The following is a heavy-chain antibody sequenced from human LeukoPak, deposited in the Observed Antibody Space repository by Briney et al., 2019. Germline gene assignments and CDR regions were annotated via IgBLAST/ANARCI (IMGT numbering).Heavy chain of an antibody. CDR2: IVGGVGTT. CDR3: AKARLSTGWAYNDY. D-gene: IGHD6-19*01. Sequence: GGSLRLSCAASGFTFSGYAMSWVRQAPGNGLEWVSGIVGGVGTTFYADSVKGRFTISRDNSKNTVYLQMNSLRAEDTAVYFCAKARLSTGWAYNDYWGQGTLVTVSS. J-gene: IGHJ4*02. CDR1: GFTFSGYA. V-gene: IGHV3-23*01.